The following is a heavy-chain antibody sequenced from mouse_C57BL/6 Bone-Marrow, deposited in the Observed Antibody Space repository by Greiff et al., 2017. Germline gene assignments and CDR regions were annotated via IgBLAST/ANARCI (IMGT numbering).Heavy chain of an antibody. CDR1: GYTFTSYW. Sequence: QVQLQRPGAELVKPGASVKLSCKASGYTFTSYWMHWVKQRPGQGLEWIGMIHPYSGSTNYNEKFKSKATLTVDKSSSTAYMQLSSLTSADSASYYCAASRIYYCVSPYAMDYWGQGTSVTVSS. CDR3: AASRIYYCVSPYAMDY. J-gene: IGHJ4*01. V-gene: IGHV1-64*01. CDR2: IHPYSGST. D-gene: IGHD1-1*01.